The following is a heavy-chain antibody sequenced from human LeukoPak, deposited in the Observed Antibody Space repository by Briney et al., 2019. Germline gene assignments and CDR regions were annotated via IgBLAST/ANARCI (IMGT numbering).Heavy chain of an antibody. D-gene: IGHD3-10*01. CDR3: ARNAPEYYYGSGRAFDI. Sequence: SETLSLTCTVSGNSISSGDNYWSWIRQPAGKGLEWIGRIYTSGSTNYNPSLKSRVTISVDTSKNQFSLKLSSVTAADTAVYYCARNAPEYYYGSGRAFDIWGQGTMVTVSS. CDR1: GNSISSGDNY. J-gene: IGHJ3*02. V-gene: IGHV4-61*02. CDR2: IYTSGST.